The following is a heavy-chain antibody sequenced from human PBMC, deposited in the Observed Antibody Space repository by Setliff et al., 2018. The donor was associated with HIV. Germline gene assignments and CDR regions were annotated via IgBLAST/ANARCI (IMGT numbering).Heavy chain of an antibody. CDR1: GGSFSGYY. Sequence: SETLSLTCAVYGGSFSGYYWSWIRQPPGKGLEWIGEINHSGSTNYNPSLKSRVTISVDTSRNQFSLKLSSVTAADTAVYYCARGITMISAGYYYYYMDVWGKGTTVTVSS. CDR2: INHSGST. D-gene: IGHD3-22*01. CDR3: ARGITMISAGYYYYYMDV. V-gene: IGHV4-34*01. J-gene: IGHJ6*03.